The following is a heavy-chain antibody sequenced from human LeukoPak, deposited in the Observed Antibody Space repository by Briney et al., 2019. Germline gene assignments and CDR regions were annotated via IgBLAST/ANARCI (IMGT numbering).Heavy chain of an antibody. D-gene: IGHD3-3*01. Sequence: SETLSLTCAVYGGSFSGYYWSWIRQPPGKGLEWIGEINHSGSINYTPSLKSRVTISVDTSKNQFSLKLSSVTAADTAVYYCARGKNYDFWSGPNVMADYYYYMDVWGKGTTVTVSS. CDR2: INHSGSI. V-gene: IGHV4-34*01. CDR1: GGSFSGYY. J-gene: IGHJ6*03. CDR3: ARGKNYDFWSGPNVMADYYYYMDV.